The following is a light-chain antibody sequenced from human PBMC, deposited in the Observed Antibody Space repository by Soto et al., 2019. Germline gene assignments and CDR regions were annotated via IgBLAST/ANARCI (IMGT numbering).Light chain of an antibody. Sequence: EIVMTQSPATLSVSPGERATLYCRASQSVSSNFAWYQQKPGQAPRLLIYGASTRATGIPARFSGSGSGTEFTLTISSLQSEDFAVYYCQQYNNWPRTWTFGQGTKVEIK. CDR1: QSVSSN. V-gene: IGKV3-15*01. CDR2: GAS. CDR3: QQYNNWPRTWT. J-gene: IGKJ1*01.